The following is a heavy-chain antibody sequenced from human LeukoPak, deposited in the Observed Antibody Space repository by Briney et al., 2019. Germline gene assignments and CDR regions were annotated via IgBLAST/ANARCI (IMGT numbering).Heavy chain of an antibody. CDR1: GFTFSSYW. CDR2: IKQDGSEK. CDR3: ARVGTTVRFNYYHYYYMDV. J-gene: IGHJ6*03. V-gene: IGHV3-7*01. D-gene: IGHD4-17*01. Sequence: GGSLRLSCAVSGFTFSSYWMSWVRQAPGKGLEWVANIKQDGSEKYYVDSVKGRFTISRDNAKNSLYLQMNSLRAEDTAVYYCARVGTTVRFNYYHYYYMDVWGKGTTVTVSS.